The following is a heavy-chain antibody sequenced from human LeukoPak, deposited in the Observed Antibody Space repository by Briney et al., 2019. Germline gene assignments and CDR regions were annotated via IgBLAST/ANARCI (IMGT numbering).Heavy chain of an antibody. D-gene: IGHD4-4*01. J-gene: IGHJ4*02. CDR2: ISGSGGST. CDR3: AKFPRPSQSEYYFDY. V-gene: IGHV3-23*01. Sequence: GGSLRLSCAASGFTLSNAWMSWVRQAPGKGLEWVSAISGSGGSTYYADSVKGRFTISRDNSKNTLYLQMNSLRAEDTAVYYCAKFPRPSQSEYYFDYWGQGTLVTVSS. CDR1: GFTLSNAW.